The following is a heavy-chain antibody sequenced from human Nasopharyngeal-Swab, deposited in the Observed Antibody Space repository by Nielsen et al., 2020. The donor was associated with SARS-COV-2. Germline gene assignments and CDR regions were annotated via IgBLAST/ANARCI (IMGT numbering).Heavy chain of an antibody. Sequence: GESLKISCAASGFTFSNYYMSWIRQAPGKGLEWVAFISNSSSYTNYADSVKGRFTISRDNAKNSLCLQMNSLRAGDTAVYYCARVSPPLLTGPYYYYGMDVWGQGTTVTVSS. CDR1: GFTFSNYY. CDR2: ISNSSSYT. CDR3: ARVSPPLLTGPYYYYGMDV. D-gene: IGHD3-9*01. V-gene: IGHV3-11*06. J-gene: IGHJ6*02.